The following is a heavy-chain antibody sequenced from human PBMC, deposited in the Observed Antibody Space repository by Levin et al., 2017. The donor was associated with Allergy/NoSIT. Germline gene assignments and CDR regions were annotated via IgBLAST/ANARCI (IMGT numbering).Heavy chain of an antibody. CDR3: ARGSHSSWYFQH. CDR1: GGSISSYY. CDR2: IYYSGST. Sequence: PGGSLRLSCIVSGGSISSYYWSWIRQPPGKGLECIGYIYYSGSTNYNPSLKSRVTMSVDTSKNQFSLKLNSVTAADTAVYYCARGSHSSWYFQHWGQGTLVTVSS. D-gene: IGHD6-13*01. V-gene: IGHV4-59*01. J-gene: IGHJ1*01.